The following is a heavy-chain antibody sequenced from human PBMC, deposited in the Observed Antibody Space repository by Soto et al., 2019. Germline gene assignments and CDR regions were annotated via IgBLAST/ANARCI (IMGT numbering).Heavy chain of an antibody. CDR1: GYTFTNSG. Sequence: ASVKVSCKASGYTFTNSGISWVRQAPGQGLEWMGWIGAYNGHTKYAQKLQGRVTMTTDTSTSTAYMELRSLKSDDTAVYYCAREDYYDSSGYLPVRYYFGMDVWGQGTTVTVS. J-gene: IGHJ6*02. CDR3: AREDYYDSSGYLPVRYYFGMDV. V-gene: IGHV1-18*01. CDR2: IGAYNGHT. D-gene: IGHD3-22*01.